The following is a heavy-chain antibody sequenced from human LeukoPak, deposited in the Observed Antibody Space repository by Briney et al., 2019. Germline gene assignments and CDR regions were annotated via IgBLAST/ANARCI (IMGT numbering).Heavy chain of an antibody. V-gene: IGHV4-59*01. D-gene: IGHD5-18*01. CDR2: IYYSGKT. CDR1: GGSISTYY. J-gene: IGHJ5*02. CDR3: ARLWIQLWLPNWFDP. Sequence: PSETLSLTCTVSGGSISTYYWSWIRQSPGKGLEWIGYIYYSGKTNYNPSLKSRITISLDTSKNQFSLKLSSVTAADTAVYYRARLWIQLWLPNWFDPWGQGTLVTVSS.